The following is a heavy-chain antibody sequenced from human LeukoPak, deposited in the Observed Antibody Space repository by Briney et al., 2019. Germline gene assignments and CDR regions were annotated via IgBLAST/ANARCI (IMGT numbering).Heavy chain of an antibody. J-gene: IGHJ4*02. CDR1: GFTFSSYE. Sequence: GGSLRLSCAASGFTFSSYEMHWVRQAPGKGLEWVSYISSSSSTIYYADSVKGRFTISRDNAKNSLYLQMNSLRAEDTAVYYCARGPMVRGVFIRRSKSGYFDYWGQGTLVTVSS. CDR3: ARGPMVRGVFIRRSKSGYFDY. CDR2: ISSSSSTI. D-gene: IGHD3-10*01. V-gene: IGHV3-48*03.